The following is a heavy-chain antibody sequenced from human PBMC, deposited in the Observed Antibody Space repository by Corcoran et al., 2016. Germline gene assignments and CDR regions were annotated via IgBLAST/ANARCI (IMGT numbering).Heavy chain of an antibody. J-gene: IGHJ2*01. CDR3: ARSCCCGGDWAYWYFDL. CDR1: GFTFSSYG. Sequence: QVQLVESGGGVVQPGRSLRLSCAASGFTFSSYGMHWVRQAPGKGLEWVAVIWYDGSNKYYADSVKGRFTISRDNSKNTLYLQMNRLRAEDTAVYYCARSCCCGGDWAYWYFDLWGRGTLVTVSS. D-gene: IGHD2-21*02. CDR2: IWYDGSNK. V-gene: IGHV3-33*01.